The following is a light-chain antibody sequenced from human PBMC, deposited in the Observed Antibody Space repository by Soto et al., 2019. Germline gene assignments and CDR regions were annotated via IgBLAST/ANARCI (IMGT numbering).Light chain of an antibody. J-gene: IGLJ2*01. Sequence: SYELNQPPSVSVAPGQPARITCGGDNFGDKSVHLYQQKPGQAPVMVVYDDYDRPSGIPERFSGSKSGNTATLTISGVEAGDEADYFCQVWDNSADRVAVFGGGTKLTVL. V-gene: IGLV3-21*02. CDR2: DDY. CDR3: QVWDNSADRVAV. CDR1: NFGDKS.